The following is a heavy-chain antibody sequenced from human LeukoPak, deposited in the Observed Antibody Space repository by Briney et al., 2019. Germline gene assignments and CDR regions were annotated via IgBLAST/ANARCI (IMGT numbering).Heavy chain of an antibody. CDR1: GFTFSGSA. J-gene: IGHJ4*02. CDR3: SSLADY. V-gene: IGHV3-73*01. D-gene: IGHD3-3*02. CDR2: IRSKANNYAT. Sequence: GGSPRLSCAASGFTFSGSAMHWVRQASGKGLEWVGRIRSKANNYATAYAASVKGRFTISRDDSKNTAYLQMNSLKTEDAAVYYCSSLADYWGQGTLVTVSS.